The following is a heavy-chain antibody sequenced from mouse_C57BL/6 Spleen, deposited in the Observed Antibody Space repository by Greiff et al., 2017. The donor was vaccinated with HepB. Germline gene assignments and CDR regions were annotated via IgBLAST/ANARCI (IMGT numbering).Heavy chain of an antibody. J-gene: IGHJ1*03. D-gene: IGHD3-2*02. CDR2: IYPGDGDT. Sequence: VQRVESGPELVKPGASVKISCKASGYAFSSSWMNWVKQRPGKGLEWIGRIYPGDGDTNYNGKFKGKATLTADKSSSTAYMQLSSLTSEDSAVYFCARKGLGYFDVWGTGTTVTVSS. CDR3: ARKGLGYFDV. CDR1: GYAFSSSW. V-gene: IGHV1-82*01.